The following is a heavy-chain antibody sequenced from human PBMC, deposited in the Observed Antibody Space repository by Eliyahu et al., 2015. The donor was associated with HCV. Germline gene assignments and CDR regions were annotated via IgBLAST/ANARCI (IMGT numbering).Heavy chain of an antibody. Sequence: QVQLQESGPGLVKPSETLFLTCXVSGGSISNYYWSWIRQPPGKGLEWIGYIYSSGTTNYNPSLKSRVTISVDTPKNHFSLRLNSVTAADTAVYYCARDGAFDIWGQGTMVSVSS. CDR3: ARDGAFDI. CDR1: GGSISNYY. CDR2: IYSSGTT. J-gene: IGHJ3*02. V-gene: IGHV4-59*01.